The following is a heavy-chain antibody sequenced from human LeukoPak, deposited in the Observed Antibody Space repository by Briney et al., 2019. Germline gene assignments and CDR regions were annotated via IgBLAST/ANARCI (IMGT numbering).Heavy chain of an antibody. CDR2: SRSRRRSYTT. J-gene: IGHJ3*01. CDR1: RLSLSDHF. V-gene: IGHV3-72*01. Sequence: GGSLRLSCTASRLSLSDHFIDWVRQAPLKGLGWVGRSRSRRRSYTTEYAASVKGRFTISRDYSKNSVYLQMNSLTDEDTAVYYCARDGGKDGNTGFDLWGQGTMVTVSS. CDR3: ARDGGKDGNTGFDL. D-gene: IGHD3-16*01.